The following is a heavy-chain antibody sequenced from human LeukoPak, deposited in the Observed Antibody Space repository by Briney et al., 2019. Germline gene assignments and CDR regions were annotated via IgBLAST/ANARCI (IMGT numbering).Heavy chain of an antibody. D-gene: IGHD2-8*01. CDR2: IKYDGSEK. Sequence: GGSLRLSCAASGFTFSSYLMTWVRQAPGKGLEWVANIKYDGSEKHYVDSVKGRFTIPRDNAKNSLYLQMNSPRAEDTAVYYCAREEWWFDSWGQGTLVTVSS. CDR3: AREEWWFDS. V-gene: IGHV3-7*01. J-gene: IGHJ5*01. CDR1: GFTFSSYL.